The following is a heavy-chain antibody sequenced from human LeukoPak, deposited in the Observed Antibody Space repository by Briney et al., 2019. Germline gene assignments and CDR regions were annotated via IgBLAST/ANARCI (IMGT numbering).Heavy chain of an antibody. J-gene: IGHJ4*02. CDR2: ISGNSGSI. V-gene: IGHV3-9*01. CDR3: AKAAGGWYYPVDY. CDR1: GFTFDGYV. Sequence: GRSLRLSCAASGFTFDGYVMHWVRQAPGKGLEWVSGISGNSGSIGYADSVKDRFSISRGNAKNSLYLQMNSLRADDTAFYYCAKAAGGWYYPVDYWGQGTLVTVSS. D-gene: IGHD6-19*01.